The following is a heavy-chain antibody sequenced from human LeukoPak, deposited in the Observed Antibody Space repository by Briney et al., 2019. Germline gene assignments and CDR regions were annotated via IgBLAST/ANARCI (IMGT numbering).Heavy chain of an antibody. Sequence: PGGSLRLSCAASGFTFRSYWMSWVRQAPGMGLEWVANIKPDGSEKHYVDSVKGRLTIARDNAKNSLFLQMNSLRAEDTAVYYCARGDYYDSGSDYHDAFDIWGQGTMVTVSS. CDR2: IKPDGSEK. CDR3: ARGDYYDSGSDYHDAFDI. D-gene: IGHD3-10*01. CDR1: GFTFRSYW. J-gene: IGHJ3*02. V-gene: IGHV3-7*03.